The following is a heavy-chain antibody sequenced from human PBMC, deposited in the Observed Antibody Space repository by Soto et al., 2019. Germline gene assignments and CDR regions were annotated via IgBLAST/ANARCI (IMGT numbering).Heavy chain of an antibody. J-gene: IGHJ4*02. CDR3: RTQWLD. V-gene: IGHV3-15*01. Sequence: EVQLVESGGGLVQPGGSLRLSCAASGFTFSDAWMSWVRQAPGKGLEWVGLIKKKTDGGTTDYAAPVKGRFTISRDDLKNTLYLQMSSLKTEDTAVYYCRTQWLDWGQGTLVTVSS. CDR1: GFTFSDAW. CDR2: IKKKTDGGTT. D-gene: IGHD6-19*01.